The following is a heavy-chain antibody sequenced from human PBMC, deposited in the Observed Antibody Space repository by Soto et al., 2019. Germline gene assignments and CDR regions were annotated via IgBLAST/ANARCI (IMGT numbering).Heavy chain of an antibody. CDR2: IDPSDSYT. J-gene: IGHJ6*02. CDR1: GYSFTSYW. D-gene: IGHD6-13*01. V-gene: IGHV5-10-1*01. CDR3: ARTLAAAGSRGYYYYGMDV. Sequence: GESLKISCKGSGYSFTSYWISWVRQMPGKGLEWMGRIDPSDSYTNYSPSFQGHVTISADKSISTAYLQWSSLKASDTAMYYCARTLAAAGSRGYYYYGMDVWGQGTTVTVSS.